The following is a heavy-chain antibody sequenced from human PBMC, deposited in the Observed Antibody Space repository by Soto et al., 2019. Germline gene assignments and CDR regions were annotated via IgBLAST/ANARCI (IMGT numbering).Heavy chain of an antibody. CDR1: GISLTNSGVG. CDR2: IYWDDAK. Sequence: QITLTESGPTLVKPTQTLTLTCTFSGISLTNSGVGVSWIRQPPGKALEWLAVIYWDDAKHFSPSQKSRLTITKDTSKNQVVLTMTNMDSVDTATYFCAQMDFDLYGMHVWGPGTTVIVSS. CDR3: AQMDFDLYGMHV. D-gene: IGHD3-9*01. J-gene: IGHJ6*02. V-gene: IGHV2-5*02.